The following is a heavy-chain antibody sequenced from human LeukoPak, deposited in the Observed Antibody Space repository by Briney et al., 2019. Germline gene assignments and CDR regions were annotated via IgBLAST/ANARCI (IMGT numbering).Heavy chain of an antibody. D-gene: IGHD3-10*01. CDR1: GGSISSYY. Sequence: PSETLPLTCTVSGGSISSYYWNWIRQPPGKGLEWIGYIYYSGSTDYSPSLKSRVTISVDTSKNQFSLKLSSVTAADTAVYYCARESPIWFGESHFDYWGQGTLVTVSS. J-gene: IGHJ4*02. CDR3: ARESPIWFGESHFDY. CDR2: IYYSGST. V-gene: IGHV4-59*01.